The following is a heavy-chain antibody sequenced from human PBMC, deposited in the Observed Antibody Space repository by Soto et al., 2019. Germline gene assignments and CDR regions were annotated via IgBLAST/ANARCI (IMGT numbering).Heavy chain of an antibody. V-gene: IGHV3-30*18. CDR1: GFTFSSYG. CDR3: AKDSRYCSSTSCYGANYYYYYMDV. CDR2: ISYDGSNK. Sequence: GGSLRLSCADSGFTFSSYGMHWVRQAPGKGLECVAVISYDGSNKYYADSVKGRFTISRDNSKNTLYLQMKSLRAEDTAVYYCAKDSRYCSSTSCYGANYYYYYMDVWGKGTTVTV. D-gene: IGHD2-2*01. J-gene: IGHJ6*03.